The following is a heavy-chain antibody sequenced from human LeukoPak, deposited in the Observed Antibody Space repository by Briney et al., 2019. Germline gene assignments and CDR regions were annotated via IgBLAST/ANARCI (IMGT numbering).Heavy chain of an antibody. CDR1: GFTFSSYS. CDR2: ISSSSSYI. V-gene: IGHV3-21*01. J-gene: IGHJ4*02. D-gene: IGHD3-22*01. CDR3: ARALSRDSSGYSYYFDY. Sequence: GGSLRLSCAASGFTFSSYSMNWVRQAPGKGLEWVSSISSSSSYIYYADSVKGRFTIPRDNAKNSLYLQMNSLRAEDTAVYYCARALSRDSSGYSYYFDYWGQGTLVTVSS.